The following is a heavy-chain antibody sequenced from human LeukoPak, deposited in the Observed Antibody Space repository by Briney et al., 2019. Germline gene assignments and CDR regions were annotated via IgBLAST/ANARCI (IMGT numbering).Heavy chain of an antibody. V-gene: IGHV4-59*01. CDR2: IYYSGST. CDR1: GGSISSYY. Sequence: SETLSLTCTVSGGSISSYYWSWIRQPPGKGLEWIGYIYYSGSTNYNPSLKSRVTISVDTSKNQFSLKLSSVTAADTAVYYCARGPYYYDSSGYYPTFDYWGQGTLVTVSS. J-gene: IGHJ4*02. CDR3: ARGPYYYDSSGYYPTFDY. D-gene: IGHD3-22*01.